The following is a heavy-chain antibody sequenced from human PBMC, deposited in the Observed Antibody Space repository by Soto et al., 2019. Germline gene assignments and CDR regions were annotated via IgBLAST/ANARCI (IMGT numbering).Heavy chain of an antibody. CDR2: IYYSGST. D-gene: IGHD6-13*01. Sequence: SETLSLTCTVSGGSLSSSSYYLGWVRQPPGKGLEWIGSIYYSGSTYYNPSLKSRVTISVDTSKNQFSLKLSSVTAADTAVYYCARHDPAAAVDYWGQGTLVTVSS. J-gene: IGHJ4*02. V-gene: IGHV4-39*01. CDR3: ARHDPAAAVDY. CDR1: GGSLSSSSYY.